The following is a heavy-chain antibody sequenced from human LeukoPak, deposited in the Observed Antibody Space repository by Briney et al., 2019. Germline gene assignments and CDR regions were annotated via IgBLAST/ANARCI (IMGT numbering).Heavy chain of an antibody. CDR3: ARDERIAAAGTPFDY. CDR2: ISAYNGNT. CDR1: GYTFTSYG. V-gene: IGHV1-18*01. D-gene: IGHD6-13*01. Sequence: ASVKVSCKASGYTFTSYGISWVRQAPGQGLEWMGWISAYNGNTNYAQKLQGRVTMTTDTSTSTAYMERRSLRSDDTAVYYCARDERIAAAGTPFDYWGQGTLVTVSS. J-gene: IGHJ4*02.